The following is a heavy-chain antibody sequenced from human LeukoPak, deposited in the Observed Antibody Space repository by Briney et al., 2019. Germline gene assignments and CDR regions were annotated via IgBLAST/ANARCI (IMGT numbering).Heavy chain of an antibody. D-gene: IGHD5-24*01. CDR3: AKWGDGYNSLDY. V-gene: IGHV3-30*18. CDR1: GFTFSYYS. J-gene: IGHJ4*02. CDR2: ISYDGSSK. Sequence: GGSLRLSCAASGFTFSYYSMHWVRQAPGKGLEWVGVISYDGSSKYYADSVKGRFTISRDNSKNTLYLQMNSLRAEDTAVYYCAKWGDGYNSLDYWGQGTLVTVSS.